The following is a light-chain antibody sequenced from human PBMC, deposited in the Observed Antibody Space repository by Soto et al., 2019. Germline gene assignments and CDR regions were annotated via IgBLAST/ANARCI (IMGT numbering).Light chain of an antibody. Sequence: QSALTQPASVSGSPGQSITISCTGTSSDVGGYNYVSWYQQHPCKAPKLMIYEVSNRPSGVSNRFSGSKSANTASLTISGLQAEDEAAYYCSSYTSSSTLLVFGGGTKLTVL. CDR1: SSDVGGYNY. J-gene: IGLJ2*01. CDR2: EVS. CDR3: SSYTSSSTLLV. V-gene: IGLV2-14*01.